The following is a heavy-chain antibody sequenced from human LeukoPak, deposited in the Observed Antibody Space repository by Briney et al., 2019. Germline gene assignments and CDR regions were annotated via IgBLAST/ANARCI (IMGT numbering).Heavy chain of an antibody. Sequence: GGSLRLSCAASGLTFSSYWMSWLRQAPGKGLEWVANINQDGSEKYYVDSVKGRFTISRDNAKNSLYLQMNSLRAEDTALYYCARELGSYEGGYYGMDVWGQGTTVTVSS. CDR3: ARELGSYEGGYYGMDV. CDR2: INQDGSEK. CDR1: GLTFSSYW. J-gene: IGHJ6*02. D-gene: IGHD1-26*01. V-gene: IGHV3-7*01.